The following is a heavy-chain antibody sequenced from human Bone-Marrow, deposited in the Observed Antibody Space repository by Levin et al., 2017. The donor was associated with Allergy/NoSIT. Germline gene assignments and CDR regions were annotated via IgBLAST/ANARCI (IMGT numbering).Heavy chain of an antibody. CDR2: IYSGGNT. CDR1: GFTVSRNY. J-gene: IGHJ4*02. V-gene: IGHV3-53*01. Sequence: GGSLRLSCAASGFTVSRNYMSWVRQAPGKGLEGVSIIYSGGNTFYTDSVKGRFTISRDNSRNTLYLQMNSLRAEDTAVYYCAKSPASGYWGQGTLVTVSS. CDR3: AKSPASGY.